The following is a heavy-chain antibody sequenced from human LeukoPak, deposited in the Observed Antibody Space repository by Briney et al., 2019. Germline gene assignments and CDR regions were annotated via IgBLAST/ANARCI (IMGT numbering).Heavy chain of an antibody. Sequence: ASVKVSCKASGYTFTGYYMHWVRQAPGQGLEWMGWINPNSGGTNYAQKFQGRVTMTRDTSISTAYMELSRLRSDDTAVYYCARDSYSGYDSAGFDYWGQGGLVSVSS. CDR2: INPNSGGT. V-gene: IGHV1-2*02. CDR1: GYTFTGYY. D-gene: IGHD5-12*01. CDR3: ARDSYSGYDSAGFDY. J-gene: IGHJ4*02.